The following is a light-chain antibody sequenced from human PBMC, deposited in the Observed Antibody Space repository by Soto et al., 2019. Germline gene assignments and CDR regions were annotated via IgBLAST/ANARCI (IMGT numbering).Light chain of an antibody. Sequence: QSALTQPPSVSGSPGQSITISCTGTSSDVGGYNYVSWYQQHPGKAPKLMIYDVNNRPSGVSNRFSGSKSGNTASLTISGLQAEDEADYYCSSYTSSSGYVFGTGTKVTVL. CDR2: DVN. CDR3: SSYTSSSGYV. J-gene: IGLJ1*01. V-gene: IGLV2-14*01. CDR1: SSDVGGYNY.